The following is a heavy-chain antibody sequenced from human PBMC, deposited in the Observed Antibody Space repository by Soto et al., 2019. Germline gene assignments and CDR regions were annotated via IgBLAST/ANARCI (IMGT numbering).Heavy chain of an antibody. V-gene: IGHV1-3*01. J-gene: IGHJ6*01. CDR2: INAGNGNT. CDR3: AREVVGYCSGGSCYPYYYYGMDV. D-gene: IGHD2-15*01. Sequence: QVPLVQSGAEVKKPGASVKVSCKASGYTFTSYAMHWVRQAPGQRLEWMGWINAGNGNTKYSQKFQGRVTITRDTSASTAYMELSSLRSEDTAVYYCAREVVGYCSGGSCYPYYYYGMDVW. CDR1: GYTFTSYA.